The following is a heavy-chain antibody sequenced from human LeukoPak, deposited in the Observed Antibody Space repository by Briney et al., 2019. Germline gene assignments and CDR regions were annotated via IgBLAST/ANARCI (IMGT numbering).Heavy chain of an antibody. V-gene: IGHV4-39*01. D-gene: IGHD3-9*01. CDR3: ARHYDILTDSRYFDY. CDR2: IYYSGST. Sequence: SETLSLTCTVSGGSISSSSYYWGWIRQPPGKGLEWIGSIYYSGSTYYNPSLKSRVTISIDTSKNRFSLKLSCVTAADTAVYYCARHYDILTDSRYFDYWGQGTLVTVSS. CDR1: GGSISSSSYY. J-gene: IGHJ4*02.